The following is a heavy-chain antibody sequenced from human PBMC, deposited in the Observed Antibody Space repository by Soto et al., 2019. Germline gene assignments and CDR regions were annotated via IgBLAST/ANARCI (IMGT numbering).Heavy chain of an antibody. D-gene: IGHD3-22*01. Sequence: ASVNVSCKSSGYTFTSYSIHWVRQAPGQRLEWMGWINAGNGNTKYSQKFQGRVTIIRDTSASTAYMELSSLRSEDTAVYYCARAPNYYDSSGHAFDIWGQGTMVTVSS. J-gene: IGHJ3*02. V-gene: IGHV1-3*01. CDR2: INAGNGNT. CDR1: GYTFTSYS. CDR3: ARAPNYYDSSGHAFDI.